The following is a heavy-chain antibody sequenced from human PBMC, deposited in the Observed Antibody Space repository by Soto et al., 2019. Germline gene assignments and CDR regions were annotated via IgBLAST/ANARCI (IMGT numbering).Heavy chain of an antibody. J-gene: IGHJ4*02. Sequence: GGSLRLSCAASGFTFSSYAMSWVRQAPGKGLEWVSAISGSGGSTYYADSVKGRFTISRDNSKNTLYLQMNSLRAEDTAVYYCAKNGRGPFDWLPPYYFDYWGQGTLVTVSS. V-gene: IGHV3-23*01. CDR3: AKNGRGPFDWLPPYYFDY. D-gene: IGHD3-9*01. CDR1: GFTFSSYA. CDR2: ISGSGGST.